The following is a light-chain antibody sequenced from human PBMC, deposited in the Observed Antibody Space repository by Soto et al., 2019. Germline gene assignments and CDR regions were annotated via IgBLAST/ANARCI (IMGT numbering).Light chain of an antibody. CDR3: QQHNSFSIT. V-gene: IGKV1-5*03. CDR1: ESISSW. CDR2: KAS. J-gene: IGKJ5*01. Sequence: DIQMTQSPSTLSASVGDIVTITCLASESISSWLAWYQQKPGKAPKVLSYKASSLESGVPSRFRGSGSGTEFTLTINSLKADDFATYYCQQHNSFSITFGQGTRLEIK.